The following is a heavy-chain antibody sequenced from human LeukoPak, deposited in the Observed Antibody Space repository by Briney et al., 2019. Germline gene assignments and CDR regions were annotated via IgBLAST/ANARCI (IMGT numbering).Heavy chain of an antibody. CDR2: ISYGGSNK. J-gene: IGHJ3*02. CDR3: AQEGSSQVGATLRALWSIAFDI. D-gene: IGHD1-26*01. V-gene: IGHV3-30-3*02. CDR1: GFTFSSYA. Sequence: GRSLRLSCAASGFTFSSYAMHWVRQAPGKGLEWVAVISYGGSNKYYADSVKGRFTISRDNSKNTLYLQMNSLRAEDTAVYYCAQEGSSQVGATLRALWSIAFDIWGQGTMVTVSS.